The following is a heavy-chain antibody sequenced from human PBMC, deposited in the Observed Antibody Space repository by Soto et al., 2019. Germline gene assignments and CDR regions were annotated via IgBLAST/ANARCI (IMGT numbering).Heavy chain of an antibody. Sequence: LSLTCTVSGGSISSYYWSWIRQPPGKGLEWIGYIYYSGSTNYNPSLKSRVTISVDTSKNQFSLKLSSVTAADTAVYYCARGYYGSGSYLYYYYYYSMDVWGQGTTVTV. V-gene: IGHV4-59*01. CDR3: ARGYYGSGSYLYYYYYYSMDV. CDR1: GGSISSYY. D-gene: IGHD3-10*01. CDR2: IYYSGST. J-gene: IGHJ6*02.